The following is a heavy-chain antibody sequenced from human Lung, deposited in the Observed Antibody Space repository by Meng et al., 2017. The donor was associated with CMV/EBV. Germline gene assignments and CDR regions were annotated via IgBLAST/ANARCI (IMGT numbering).Heavy chain of an antibody. V-gene: IGHV1-2*02. CDR2: INPNSGGT. Sequence: ASXXVSXKASGYNXTGYYIHWVRQAPGQGLEWMGWINPNSGGTNYAQKFQGRITMTGDTSITTAYMELSRLRSDDMAVYHCARVKRYCTGGTCSSTEYYGRDVWXQGTTVTVSS. J-gene: IGHJ6*02. CDR1: GYNXTGYY. D-gene: IGHD2-15*01. CDR3: ARVKRYCTGGTCSSTEYYGRDV.